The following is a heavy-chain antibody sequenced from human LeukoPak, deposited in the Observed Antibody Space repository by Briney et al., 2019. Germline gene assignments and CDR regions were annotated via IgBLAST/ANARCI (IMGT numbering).Heavy chain of an antibody. J-gene: IGHJ4*02. CDR3: ARDTYVARDVYNSRHYFVY. CDR2: IYYSGST. Sequence: PSETLSLTCTVSGGSVSSGSYYWSWIRQPPGKGLEWVGNIYYSGSTNYNPSLKSRGTISVDTSKNQFSLKLSSVTAADTAVYYCARDTYVARDVYNSRHYFVYWGQGTLVTVSS. D-gene: IGHD5-24*01. V-gene: IGHV4-61*01. CDR1: GGSVSSGSYY.